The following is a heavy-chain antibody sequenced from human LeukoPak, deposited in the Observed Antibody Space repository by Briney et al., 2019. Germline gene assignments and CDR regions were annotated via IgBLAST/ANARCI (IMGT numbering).Heavy chain of an antibody. D-gene: IGHD3-10*01. CDR1: GYTFSSYG. V-gene: IGHV3-30*03. J-gene: IGHJ4*02. CDR3: ARGSSLLWFGESVDY. CDR2: ISYDGSNK. Sequence: GASVKVSCKASGYTFSSYGMHWVRQAPGKGLEWVAVISYDGSNKYYADSVKGRFTISRDNSKNTLYLQMGSLRAEDMAVYYCARGSSLLWFGESVDYWGQGTLVTVSS.